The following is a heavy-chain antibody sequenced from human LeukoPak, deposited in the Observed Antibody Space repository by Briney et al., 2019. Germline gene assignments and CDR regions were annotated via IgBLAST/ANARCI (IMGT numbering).Heavy chain of an antibody. J-gene: IGHJ4*02. CDR2: LSDSAVSS. D-gene: IGHD3-22*01. CDR1: GFTFSTFA. CDR3: AKAPDSSGFPSCFDS. V-gene: IGHV3-23*01. Sequence: GGSLRLSCAFSGFTFSTFAMNWVRQAPGKGLEWVSSLSDSAVSSYYADSVKGRFTISRDNSKNTLYLQMNSLRAEDTATYYCAKAPDSSGFPSCFDSGGQGTLVAVSS.